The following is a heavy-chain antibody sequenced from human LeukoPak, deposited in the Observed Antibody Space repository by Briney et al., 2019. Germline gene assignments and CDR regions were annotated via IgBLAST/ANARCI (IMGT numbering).Heavy chain of an antibody. CDR3: ARDRLVLRPRSSSDY. D-gene: IGHD6-6*01. J-gene: IGHJ4*02. Sequence: HSGGSLRLSCAVSGFPFSSYWMDWVRQAPGRGLVWVSRINTDGSNTDYADSVKGRFTISRDNAKKTLYLEMNSLTAEDTAIYYCARDRLVLRPRSSSDYWGQGTLVTVSS. CDR1: GFPFSSYW. V-gene: IGHV3-74*01. CDR2: INTDGSNT.